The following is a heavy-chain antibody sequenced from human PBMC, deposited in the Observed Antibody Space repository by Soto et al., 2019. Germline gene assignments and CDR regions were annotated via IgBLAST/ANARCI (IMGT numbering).Heavy chain of an antibody. CDR3: AKGDSIAARRYYYYGMDV. V-gene: IGHV3-30*18. CDR1: GFTFSSYG. CDR2: ISYDGSNK. D-gene: IGHD6-6*01. J-gene: IGHJ6*02. Sequence: PGGSLRLSCAASGFTFSSYGMHWVRQAPGKGLEWVAVISYDGSNKYYADSVKGRFTISRDNSKNTLYLQMSSLRAEDTAVYYCAKGDSIAARRYYYYGMDVWGQGTTVTVSS.